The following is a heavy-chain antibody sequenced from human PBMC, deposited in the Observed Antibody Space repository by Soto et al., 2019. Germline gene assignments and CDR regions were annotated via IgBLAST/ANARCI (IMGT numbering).Heavy chain of an antibody. Sequence: ASGKVSCKASGYTFTSYDINWGRQATGQGLDWMGWMNPNSGNTGYAQKFQGRVTMTRNTSISTAYMELSSLRSEDTAVYYCARGRKQYQLLFYYYYYMDVWGKGTTVTVSS. CDR3: ARGRKQYQLLFYYYYYMDV. D-gene: IGHD2-2*01. J-gene: IGHJ6*03. V-gene: IGHV1-8*01. CDR1: GYTFTSYD. CDR2: MNPNSGNT.